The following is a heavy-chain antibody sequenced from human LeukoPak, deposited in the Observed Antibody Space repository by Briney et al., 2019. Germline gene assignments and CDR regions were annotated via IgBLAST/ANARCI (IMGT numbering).Heavy chain of an antibody. D-gene: IGHD3-22*01. Sequence: GGSLRLSCAASGFTFSSYAVHWVRQAPGKGREWVAVISKDATVTYYADSIKGRFTISRDDSKDTLYLQMNSLRVEDTAVYYCARWEAYYDSSGYYSLNYFDYWGQGTLVTVSS. CDR2: ISKDATVT. J-gene: IGHJ4*02. CDR3: ARWEAYYDSSGYYSLNYFDY. CDR1: GFTFSSYA. V-gene: IGHV3-30-3*01.